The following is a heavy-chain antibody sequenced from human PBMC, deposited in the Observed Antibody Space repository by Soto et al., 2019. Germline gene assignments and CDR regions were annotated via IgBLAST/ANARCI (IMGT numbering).Heavy chain of an antibody. CDR2: IFSNNER. CDR1: GFSLTTGRMG. J-gene: IGHJ6*02. V-gene: IGHV2-26*03. CDR3: ARLVADSTWYYYGLDV. Sequence: QVTLKESGPVLVKATETLTLTCSISGFSLTTGRMGVSWIRQPPGKALEWLAHIFSNNERSYTTSLQNRLSISANNSQRQVLLTMPDVGPVDTATYFCARLVADSTWYYYGLDVWGQGASVTVS. D-gene: IGHD3-10*01.